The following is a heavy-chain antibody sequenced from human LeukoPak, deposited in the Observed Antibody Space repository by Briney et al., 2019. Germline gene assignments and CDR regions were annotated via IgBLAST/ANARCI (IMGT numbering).Heavy chain of an antibody. CDR3: ARDRANDYVDY. J-gene: IGHJ4*02. Sequence: GGSLRLSCTASGFTFSSYSMNWVRQAPGKGLEWVSSISSSSSYIYYADSVKGRFTISRDNAKNSLYLQMNSLRAEDTAVYYCARDRANDYVDYWGQGTLVTVSS. V-gene: IGHV3-21*01. CDR2: ISSSSSYI. CDR1: GFTFSSYS.